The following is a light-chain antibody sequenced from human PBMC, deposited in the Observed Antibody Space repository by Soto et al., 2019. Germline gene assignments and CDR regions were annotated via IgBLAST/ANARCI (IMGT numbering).Light chain of an antibody. CDR3: QQYDSLPPT. CDR1: QDIKNY. J-gene: IGKJ4*01. CDR2: DAF. V-gene: IGKV1-33*01. Sequence: DIQMTQSPSSLSAFVGDSITITCQASQDIKNYLNWYQHKPGKAPKLLIYDAFKSDTGVPSRFSRSRSGTDFTFTINNLQPEDIATYCCQQYDSLPPTFGGGTRVE.